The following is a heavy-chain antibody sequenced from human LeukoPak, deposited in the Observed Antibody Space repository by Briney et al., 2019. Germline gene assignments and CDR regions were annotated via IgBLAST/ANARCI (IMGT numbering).Heavy chain of an antibody. CDR1: GGSFSGYY. J-gene: IGHJ4*02. D-gene: IGHD3-22*01. CDR2: INHSGST. CDR3: ARGYLAYYASSGYVPYYFDY. Sequence: PSETLSLTCAVYGGSFSGYYWSWIRQPPGKGLERIGEINHSGSTNYNPSLKSRVTISVDTSKNQFSLKLSSVTAADAAVYYCARGYLAYYASSGYVPYYFDYWGQGTLVTVSS. V-gene: IGHV4-34*01.